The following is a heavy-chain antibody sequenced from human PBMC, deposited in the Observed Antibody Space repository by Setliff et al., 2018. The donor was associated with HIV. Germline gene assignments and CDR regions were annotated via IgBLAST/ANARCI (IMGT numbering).Heavy chain of an antibody. J-gene: IGHJ3*02. D-gene: IGHD2-2*02. Sequence: GASVKVSCKASGYSFTDYYIHWVRQAPGQGLEWMGWINPKSDGTNYAQKFQGWITMTRDTSISTAYMELSRLRSDDTAVYYCARDWDYTTFDIWGQGTMVTVSS. CDR1: GYSFTDYY. CDR3: ARDWDYTTFDI. V-gene: IGHV1-2*04. CDR2: INPKSDGT.